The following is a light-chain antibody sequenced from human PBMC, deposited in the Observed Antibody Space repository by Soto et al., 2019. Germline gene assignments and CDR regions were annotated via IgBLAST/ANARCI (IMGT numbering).Light chain of an antibody. CDR3: MLSYSAWV. CDR2: DTN. J-gene: IGLJ3*02. Sequence: QAVVTQEPSLTVSPGGTVTLTCGPSTGAVTSGHYPYWFQQKPGQAPRTLIYDTNNKHSWTPARFSGSLLGGKAALTLSGAQPEDEAEYYCMLSYSAWVFGGGTKVTVL. V-gene: IGLV7-46*01. CDR1: TGAVTSGHY.